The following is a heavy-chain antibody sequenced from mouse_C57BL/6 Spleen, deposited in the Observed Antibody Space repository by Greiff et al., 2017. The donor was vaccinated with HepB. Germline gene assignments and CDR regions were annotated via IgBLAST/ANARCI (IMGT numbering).Heavy chain of an antibody. J-gene: IGHJ1*03. Sequence: EVKLMESGPGLVKPSQSLSLTCSVTGYSITSGYYWNWIRQFPGNKLEWMGYISYDGSNNYNPSLKNRISITRDTSKNQFFLKLNSVTTEDTATYYCARAATRYFDVWGTGTTVTVSS. CDR1: GYSITSGYY. CDR3: ARAATRYFDV. V-gene: IGHV3-6*01. D-gene: IGHD1-2*01. CDR2: ISYDGSN.